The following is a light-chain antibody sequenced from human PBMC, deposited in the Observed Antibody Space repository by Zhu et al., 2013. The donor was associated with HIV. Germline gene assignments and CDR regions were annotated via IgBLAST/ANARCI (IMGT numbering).Light chain of an antibody. CDR1: QSVLYRSNNKNY. J-gene: IGKJ1*01. CDR2: WAS. Sequence: DIVMTQSPDSLAVSLGERATINCKSSQSVLYRSNNKNYLAWFQQKPGQPPKLLIYWASTRESGVPDRFSGSGSGTDFALTISSLQAADVAVYYCQQYLSSPWTFGQGTKVEVK. V-gene: IGKV4-1*01. CDR3: QQYLSSPWT.